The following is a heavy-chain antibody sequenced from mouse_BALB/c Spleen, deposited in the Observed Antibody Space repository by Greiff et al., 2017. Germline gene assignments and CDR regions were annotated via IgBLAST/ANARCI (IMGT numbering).Heavy chain of an antibody. CDR3: SYGNYLYAMDY. D-gene: IGHD2-1*01. CDR2: IDPANGNT. J-gene: IGHJ4*01. V-gene: IGHV14-3*02. CDR1: GFNIKDTY. Sequence: DVQLQESGAELVKPGASVKLSCTASGFNIKDTYMHWVKQRPEQGLEWIGRIDPANGNTKYDPKFQGKATITADTSSNTAYLQLSSLTSEDTAVYYCSYGNYLYAMDYWGQGTSVTVSS.